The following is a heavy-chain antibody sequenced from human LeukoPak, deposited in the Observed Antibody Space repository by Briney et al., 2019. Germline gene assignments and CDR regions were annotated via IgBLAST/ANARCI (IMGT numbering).Heavy chain of an antibody. D-gene: IGHD3-10*01. CDR2: IKSKTDGGTT. CDR1: GFTVSSDY. V-gene: IGHV3-15*01. Sequence: GGSLRLSCAASGFTVSSDYMSWVRQAPGKGLEWVGRIKSKTDGGTTDYAAPVKGRFTISRDDSKNTLYLQMNSLKTEDTAVYYCTTVYGSGFDYWGQGTLVTVSS. CDR3: TTVYGSGFDY. J-gene: IGHJ4*02.